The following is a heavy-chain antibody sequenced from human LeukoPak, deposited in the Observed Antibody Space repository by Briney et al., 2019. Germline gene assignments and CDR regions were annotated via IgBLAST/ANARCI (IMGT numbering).Heavy chain of an antibody. CDR2: IWYDGSNK. CDR3: ARDQWNHYYDSSGYYEYYYYYYGMDV. V-gene: IGHV3-33*01. CDR1: GFTFSSYG. Sequence: PGGSLRLSCAASGFTFSSYGMHWVRQAPGKGLEWVAVIWYDGSNKYYADSVKGRFTISRDNSKNTLYLQMNSLRAEDTAVYYCARDQWNHYYDSSGYYEYYYYYYGMDVWGQGTTVTVSS. D-gene: IGHD3-22*01. J-gene: IGHJ6*02.